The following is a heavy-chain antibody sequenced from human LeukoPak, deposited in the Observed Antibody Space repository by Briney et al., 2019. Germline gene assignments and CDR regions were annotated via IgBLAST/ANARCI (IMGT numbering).Heavy chain of an antibody. CDR3: TTEGYSYASTLDY. V-gene: IGHV3-30*04. Sequence: GALRLSCAASGFTFSSYAMHWVRQAPGKGLEWVAVISYDGSNKYYADSVKGRFTISRDNSKNTLYLQMNSLRAEDTAVYYCTTEGYSYASTLDYWGQGTLVTVSS. J-gene: IGHJ4*02. D-gene: IGHD5-18*01. CDR1: GFTFSSYA. CDR2: ISYDGSNK.